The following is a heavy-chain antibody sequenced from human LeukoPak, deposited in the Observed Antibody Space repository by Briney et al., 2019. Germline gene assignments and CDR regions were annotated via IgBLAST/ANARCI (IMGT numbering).Heavy chain of an antibody. J-gene: IGHJ4*02. D-gene: IGHD2-2*01. CDR3: ARANFLYCSSTTCLFDY. Sequence: ASVKVSCKASGYTFTDYYMHWVRQAPGQGFEWMGWINPNDGDTNYAQKFQGRVTMTRDASISTAHMEVSRLRSDDAAVYYCARANFLYCSSTTCLFDYWGQGTLVTVSS. CDR2: INPNDGDT. V-gene: IGHV1-2*02. CDR1: GYTFTDYY.